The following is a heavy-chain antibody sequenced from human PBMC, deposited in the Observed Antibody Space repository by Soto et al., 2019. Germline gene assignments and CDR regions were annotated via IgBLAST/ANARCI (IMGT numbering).Heavy chain of an antibody. CDR1: GFTFSSYA. J-gene: IGHJ6*02. Sequence: QVQLVESGGGVVQPGRSLRLSCAASGFTFSSYAMHWVRQAPGKGLEWVAVISYDGSNKYYADSVKGRFTISRDNSKNTLYLQMNSLRAEDTAVYYCARGSYYYDSADTYYYYGMDVWGQGTTVTVSS. V-gene: IGHV3-30-3*01. CDR3: ARGSYYYDSADTYYYYGMDV. CDR2: ISYDGSNK. D-gene: IGHD3-22*01.